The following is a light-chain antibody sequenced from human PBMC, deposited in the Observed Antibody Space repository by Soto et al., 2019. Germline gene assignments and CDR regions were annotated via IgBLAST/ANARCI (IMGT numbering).Light chain of an antibody. V-gene: IGKV3-15*01. CDR1: QSVSSN. CDR3: QQYDNWPPLP. CDR2: GAS. J-gene: IGKJ4*01. Sequence: EIVMTQPPSTLSVSPGERATLSCRASQSVSSNLAWYQQKPGQAPRLLIYGASTRATGITARFSGSGSGTEFTLTISSLQSEDFGVYYCQQYDNWPPLPFGGGTKVEI.